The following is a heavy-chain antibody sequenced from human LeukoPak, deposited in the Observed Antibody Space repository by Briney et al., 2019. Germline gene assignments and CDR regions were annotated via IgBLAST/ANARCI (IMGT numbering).Heavy chain of an antibody. D-gene: IGHD3-3*01. CDR2: ISYDGSNK. CDR3: ARDSAIEGYDFWSGYYDY. V-gene: IGHV3-30-3*01. J-gene: IGHJ4*02. CDR1: GFTFSSYA. Sequence: GGSLRLSCAASGFTFSSYAMHWVRQAPGKGLEWVAVISYDGSNKYYADSVKGRFTISRDNSKNTLYLQMNSLRAEDTAVYYCARDSAIEGYDFWSGYYDYWGQGTLVTVSS.